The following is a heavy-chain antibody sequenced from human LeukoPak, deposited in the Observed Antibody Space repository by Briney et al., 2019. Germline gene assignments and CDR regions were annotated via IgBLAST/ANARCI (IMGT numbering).Heavy chain of an antibody. CDR2: ISYDGSNK. V-gene: IGHV3-30-3*01. Sequence: GALSLSCAASGFTFSSYAMHWVRQAPGKGLEWVAVISYDGSNKYYADSVKGRFTISRDNSKNTLYLQMNSLRAEDTAVYYCARDGATSYAFDIWGQGTMVTVSS. CDR1: GFTFSSYA. J-gene: IGHJ3*02. D-gene: IGHD5-12*01. CDR3: ARDGATSYAFDI.